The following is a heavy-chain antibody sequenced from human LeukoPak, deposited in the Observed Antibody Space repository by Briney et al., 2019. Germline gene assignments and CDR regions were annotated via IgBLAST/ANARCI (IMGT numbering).Heavy chain of an antibody. CDR3: ARNYDSSGYTTFGY. V-gene: IGHV4-59*07. Sequence: SSDTLSLTCTVSGGSISSYYWSWIRQPPGKGLEWIGYIYYSGSTNYNPSLKSRVTISVDTSKNQFSLKLSSVTAADTAVYYCARNYDSSGYTTFGYWGQGTLVTVSS. D-gene: IGHD3-22*01. CDR1: GGSISSYY. CDR2: IYYSGST. J-gene: IGHJ4*02.